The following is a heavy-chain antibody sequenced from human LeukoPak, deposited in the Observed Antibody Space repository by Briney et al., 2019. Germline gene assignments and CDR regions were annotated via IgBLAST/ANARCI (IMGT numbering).Heavy chain of an antibody. V-gene: IGHV4-39*07. Sequence: SETLSLTCTVPGGSISSSNHYWGWIRQPPGKGLEWIGSIYYSGSTYYNPSLKSRVTISVDTSKNQFSLKLSSVTAADTAVYYCARVGGGSYSSFDYWGQGTLVTVSS. CDR1: GGSISSSNHY. CDR2: IYYSGST. J-gene: IGHJ4*02. CDR3: ARVGGGSYSSFDY. D-gene: IGHD1-26*01.